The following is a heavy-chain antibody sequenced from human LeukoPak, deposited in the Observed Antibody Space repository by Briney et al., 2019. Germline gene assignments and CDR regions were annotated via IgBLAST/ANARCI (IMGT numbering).Heavy chain of an antibody. J-gene: IGHJ4*02. CDR3: ASWGEGALDN. D-gene: IGHD1-26*01. CDR1: GFNFRKHW. V-gene: IGHV3-7*01. CDR2: IQEDGNEM. Sequence: GGSLRLSCAATGFNFRKHWMSWVRQSIGKGLECVAKIQEDGNEMHYVDSVKGRFTISRDNARNSLYLQMNSLRVEDTGVYYCASWGEGALDNWGQGTLVTVSS.